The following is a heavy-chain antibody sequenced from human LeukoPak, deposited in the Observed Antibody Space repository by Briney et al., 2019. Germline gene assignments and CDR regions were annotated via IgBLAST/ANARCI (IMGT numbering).Heavy chain of an antibody. CDR3: ATQPPYYDILTGYFLYDAFDI. V-gene: IGHV1-69*05. Sequence: SVKVSCKASGGTFSSYAISWVRQAPGQGLEWMGGIVPIFGTANYAQKFQGRVTITTDESTSTAYMELSSLRSEDTAVYYCATQPPYYDILTGYFLYDAFDIWGQGTMVTVSS. J-gene: IGHJ3*02. D-gene: IGHD3-9*01. CDR2: IVPIFGTA. CDR1: GGTFSSYA.